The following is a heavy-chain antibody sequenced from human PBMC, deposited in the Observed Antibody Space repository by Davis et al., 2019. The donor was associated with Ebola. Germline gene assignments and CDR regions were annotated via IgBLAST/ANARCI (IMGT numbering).Heavy chain of an antibody. CDR1: GFSFSCYW. CDR3: ARQYCSDTTCYTDAFDV. V-gene: IGHV3-7*01. Sequence: GESLKISCAASGFSFSCYWMTWGRQTPGTGLGWVANIKQDGSQKYYVSSVKGRLTISRDNAKNSLYLQMSRLRAEDTAVYYCARQYCSDTTCYTDAFDVWGQGTWVTVSS. D-gene: IGHD2-2*02. J-gene: IGHJ3*01. CDR2: IKQDGSQK.